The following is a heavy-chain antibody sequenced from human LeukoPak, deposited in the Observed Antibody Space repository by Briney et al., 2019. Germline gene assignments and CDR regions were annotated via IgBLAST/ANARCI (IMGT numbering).Heavy chain of an antibody. D-gene: IGHD3/OR15-3a*01. CDR1: GYTFTHYG. CDR2: TSTSNGHT. Sequence: ASVKVSCKTSGYTFTHYGVSWLRQARGQGPEWLDWTSTSNGHTKYAQKFEGRVTLTTDISTDTVYMELRSLRSDDTAVYYCARDEDMRDFPPRPYYWGQGTLVIVSS. J-gene: IGHJ4*02. CDR3: ARDEDMRDFPPRPYY. V-gene: IGHV1-18*01.